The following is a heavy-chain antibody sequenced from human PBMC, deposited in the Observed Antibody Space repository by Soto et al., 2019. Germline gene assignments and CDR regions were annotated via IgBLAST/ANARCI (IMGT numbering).Heavy chain of an antibody. CDR2: IYYSVST. V-gene: IGHV4-59*01. CDR1: GGSISSYY. CDR3: ARGVGKLVARLFDP. J-gene: IGHJ5*02. Sequence: PSETLSLTCTVSGGSISSYYWGWIRQPPGKGLEWIGYIYYSVSTNYNTSLKSRVTITVDTSKNQCSLKLSSVTAADTAVEYCARGVGKLVARLFDPWGQGTLVTVSS. D-gene: IGHD6-6*01.